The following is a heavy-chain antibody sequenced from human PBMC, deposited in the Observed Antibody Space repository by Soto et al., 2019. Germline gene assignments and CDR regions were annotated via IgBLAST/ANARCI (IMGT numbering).Heavy chain of an antibody. CDR1: GFTFSRDW. J-gene: IGHJ5*02. Sequence: GGSLRLSCAASGFTFSRDWMNWVRQAPGKGLEWVANIKEDGAETYYVDSVRGRFTISRDNAKNSLYLQMNSLRAEDTAVYYCARDPMGYNWFDPWGQGTLVTVSS. CDR3: ARDPMGYNWFDP. V-gene: IGHV3-7*01. CDR2: IKEDGAET.